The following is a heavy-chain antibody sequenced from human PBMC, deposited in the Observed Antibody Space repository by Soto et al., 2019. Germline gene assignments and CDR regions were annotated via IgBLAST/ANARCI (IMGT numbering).Heavy chain of an antibody. CDR2: IIPIFGTA. Sequence: ASVKVSCKASGGTFSSYAISWVRQAPGQGLGWMGGIIPIFGTANYAQKFQGRVTITADESTSTAYMELSSLRSEDTAVYYCAYTACISTSCYSGDYYYYGMDVWGQGTTVTFSS. D-gene: IGHD2-2*01. V-gene: IGHV1-69*13. CDR3: AYTACISTSCYSGDYYYYGMDV. CDR1: GGTFSSYA. J-gene: IGHJ6*02.